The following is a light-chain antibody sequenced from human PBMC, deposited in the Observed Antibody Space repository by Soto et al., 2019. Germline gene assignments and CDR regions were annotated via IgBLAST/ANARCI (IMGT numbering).Light chain of an antibody. CDR2: DDS. CDR1: IIGSKS. Sequence: SSELTQPPSVSVAPGQTARISCGGNIIGSKSVHWYQQKPGQAPVVVVYDDSDRPSGIPERFSGSNSGNTATLTISRVEAGDEADYYCQVWDSSSDHLFVFGTGTKLTVL. V-gene: IGLV3-21*02. J-gene: IGLJ1*01. CDR3: QVWDSSSDHLFV.